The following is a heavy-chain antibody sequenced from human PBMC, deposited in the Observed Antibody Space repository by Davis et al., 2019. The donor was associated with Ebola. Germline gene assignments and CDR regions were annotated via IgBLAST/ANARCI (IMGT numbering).Heavy chain of an antibody. CDR3: ARGGGSNSGIFFQH. Sequence: GESLKISCVASGFTFSNYWMSWVRQAPGKGLEWVANIKQVGSDTYYADSVKGRFTISRDNAKNSLYLQMNSLRAEDTAVYYCARGGGSNSGIFFQHWGQGTLVTVSS. V-gene: IGHV3-7*01. CDR2: IKQVGSDT. J-gene: IGHJ1*01. CDR1: GFTFSNYW. D-gene: IGHD1-26*01.